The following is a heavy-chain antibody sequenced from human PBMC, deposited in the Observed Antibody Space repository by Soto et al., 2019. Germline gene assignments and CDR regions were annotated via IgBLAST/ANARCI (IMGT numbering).Heavy chain of an antibody. D-gene: IGHD2-15*01. Sequence: GESLKISCKGSGYSFTSYWIGWVRQMPGKGLEWMGIIYPGDSDTRYSPSLQGQVTMSADKSISTAYLQWSSLKASDTAMYYCARRGFCSGGTCPFHFDYWRQGTLVTVSS. J-gene: IGHJ4*02. CDR2: IYPGDSDT. CDR3: ARRGFCSGGTCPFHFDY. CDR1: GYSFTSYW. V-gene: IGHV5-51*01.